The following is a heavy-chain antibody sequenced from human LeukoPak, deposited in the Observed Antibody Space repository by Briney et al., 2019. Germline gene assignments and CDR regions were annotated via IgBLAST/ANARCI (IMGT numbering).Heavy chain of an antibody. CDR2: ISGSGGST. V-gene: IGHV3-23*01. CDR3: AKAAPIVVVPAAIQVQYYYYIDV. CDR1: GFTFSSYG. Sequence: GGSLRLSCTASGFTFSSYGMSWVRQTPGKGLEWVSPISGSGGSTYYADSVKGRFTISRDNSKNTLYLQMNSLRAEATAVYYCAKAAPIVVVPAAIQVQYYYYIDVWGKGTTVTVSS. J-gene: IGHJ6*03. D-gene: IGHD2-2*01.